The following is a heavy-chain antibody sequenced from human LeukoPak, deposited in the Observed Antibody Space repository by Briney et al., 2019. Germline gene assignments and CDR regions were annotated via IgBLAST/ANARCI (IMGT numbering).Heavy chain of an antibody. CDR2: ISYEGSNK. J-gene: IGHJ6*02. V-gene: IGHV3-30*18. CDR3: AKDLYGSDSSGYYYLHYYYGMDV. CDR1: GFTFSSYG. D-gene: IGHD3-22*01. Sequence: GRSLRLSCAASGFTFSSYGMHWVRQAPGKGLEWVAVISYEGSNKYYADSVKGRFTISRDNSKNTLYLQMNSLRAEDTAVYYCAKDLYGSDSSGYYYLHYYYGMDVWGQGTTVTVSS.